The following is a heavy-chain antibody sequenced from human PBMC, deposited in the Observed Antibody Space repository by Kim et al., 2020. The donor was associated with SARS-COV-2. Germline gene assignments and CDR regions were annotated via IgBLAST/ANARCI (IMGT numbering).Heavy chain of an antibody. D-gene: IGHD3-10*01. CDR3: VRLRGSRYYYYGLDV. J-gene: IGHJ6*02. V-gene: IGHV3-7*01. Sequence: GDSMKGRFTMSRDNGKKSVFLEMNSLRAEDTAVYYCVRLRGSRYYYYGLDVWGQGTTVTVSS.